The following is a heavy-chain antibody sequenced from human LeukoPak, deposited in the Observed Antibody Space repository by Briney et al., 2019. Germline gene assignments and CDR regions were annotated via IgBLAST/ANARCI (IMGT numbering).Heavy chain of an antibody. Sequence: GGSLRLSCAASGFTFSTYNMNWVRQAPGKGLEWVSSISSSIIYINYADSVKGRFTISRDNAKNSLYLQMNSLRPEDTAVYYCARARFGYNRGPFDYWGQGILVTVSS. V-gene: IGHV3-21*01. CDR2: ISSSIIYI. CDR1: GFTFSTYN. CDR3: ARARFGYNRGPFDY. D-gene: IGHD5-24*01. J-gene: IGHJ4*02.